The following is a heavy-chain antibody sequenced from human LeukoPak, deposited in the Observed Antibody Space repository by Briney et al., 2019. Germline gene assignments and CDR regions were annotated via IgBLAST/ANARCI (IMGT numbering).Heavy chain of an antibody. D-gene: IGHD3-10*01. V-gene: IGHV3-7*01. CDR3: ARDVTLWFGKLFPSSFDY. CDR2: IKQDGSEK. Sequence: GGSLRLSCAASGFTFSSYWMSWVRQAPGKGLEWVANIKQDGSEKYYVDSVKGRFTISRDNAKNSLYLQMNSLRAEDTAVYYCARDVTLWFGKLFPSSFDYWGQGTLVTVSS. J-gene: IGHJ4*02. CDR1: GFTFSSYW.